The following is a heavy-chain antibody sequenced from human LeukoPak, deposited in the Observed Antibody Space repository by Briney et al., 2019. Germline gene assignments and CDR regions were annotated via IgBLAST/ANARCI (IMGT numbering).Heavy chain of an antibody. D-gene: IGHD6-6*01. CDR2: IIPILGIA. CDR3: ARFYSSSSLFDY. J-gene: IGHJ4*02. Sequence: GSSVKVSCKASGGTFSSYAISWVRQAPGQGLEWMGRIIPILGIANYAQKFQGRVTITADKSTSTAYMELSSLRSDDTAVYYCARFYSSSSLFDYWGQGTLVTVSS. V-gene: IGHV1-69*04. CDR1: GGTFSSYA.